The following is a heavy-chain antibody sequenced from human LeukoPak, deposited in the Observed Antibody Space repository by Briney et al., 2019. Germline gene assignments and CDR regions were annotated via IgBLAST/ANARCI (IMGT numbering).Heavy chain of an antibody. CDR1: GFTFSSYG. J-gene: IGHJ6*02. V-gene: IGHV3-33*08. D-gene: IGHD3-10*01. CDR2: IWYDGSNK. Sequence: PGGSLRLSCAASGFTFSSYGMHWVRQAPGKGLEWVAVIWYDGSNKYYADSVKGRFTISRDNSKNTLYLQMNSLRAEDTAVYYCARDGQYYYGSGSSRAYYYYYGMDVWGQGTTVTVSS. CDR3: ARDGQYYYGSGSSRAYYYYYGMDV.